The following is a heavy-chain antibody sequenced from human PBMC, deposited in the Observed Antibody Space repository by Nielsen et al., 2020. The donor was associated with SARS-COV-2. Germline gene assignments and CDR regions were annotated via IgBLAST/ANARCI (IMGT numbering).Heavy chain of an antibody. Sequence: GESLKISCAASGFTFSSYGMHWVRQAPGKGLEWVAVIWYDGSNKYYAEYVKGRFTISRDNSKNTLYLQMNSLRAEDTAVYYCAKGFLPFDYWGQGTLVTVSS. J-gene: IGHJ4*02. V-gene: IGHV3-33*06. CDR2: IWYDGSNK. CDR1: GFTFSSYG. CDR3: AKGFLPFDY.